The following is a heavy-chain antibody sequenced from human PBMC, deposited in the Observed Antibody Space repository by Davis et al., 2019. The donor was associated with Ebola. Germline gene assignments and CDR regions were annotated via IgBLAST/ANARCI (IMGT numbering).Heavy chain of an antibody. V-gene: IGHV3-48*01. CDR1: GFTVSSDY. D-gene: IGHD6-13*01. CDR2: ISSSSSTI. Sequence: GGSLRPSCVASGFTVSSDYMSWARQAPGKGLEWVSSISSSSSTIYYADSVKGRFTSSRDNSQNTLYLQMNSLRVEDRAVYYCARAPSGYSSSFDYWGQGGLVTVSS. J-gene: IGHJ4*02. CDR3: ARAPSGYSSSFDY.